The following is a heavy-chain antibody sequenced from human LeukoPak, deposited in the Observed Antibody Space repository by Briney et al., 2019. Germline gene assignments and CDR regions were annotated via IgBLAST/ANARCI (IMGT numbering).Heavy chain of an antibody. CDR2: INPSGGST. D-gene: IGHD6-13*01. J-gene: IGHJ6*03. CDR3: ARSFGASQQYTSSWYYYYMDV. V-gene: IGHV1-46*01. Sequence: GASVKVSCKASGYTFTTYYIHWVRQAPGQGPEWMGIINPSGGSTSYAQKFQGRVTMTRDMSTSTLYMELSSLRSEDTAAYYCARSFGASQQYTSSWYYYYMDVWGKGTTVTVSS. CDR1: GYTFTTYY.